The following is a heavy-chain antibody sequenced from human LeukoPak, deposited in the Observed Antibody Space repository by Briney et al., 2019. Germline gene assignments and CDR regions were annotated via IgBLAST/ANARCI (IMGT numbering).Heavy chain of an antibody. V-gene: IGHV3-20*04. CDR3: ASGYNSVGGYYFDY. J-gene: IGHJ4*02. CDR1: GFNFDDYG. Sequence: PGGALRLSCAASGFNFDDYGMSWVRQAPGKGLEWVSGIKWNGGSTGYADSVKGRFTISRDNAKNSLYLQMNSLRAEDTALYYCASGYNSVGGYYFDYWGQGTLVTVPS. CDR2: IKWNGGST. D-gene: IGHD2-15*01.